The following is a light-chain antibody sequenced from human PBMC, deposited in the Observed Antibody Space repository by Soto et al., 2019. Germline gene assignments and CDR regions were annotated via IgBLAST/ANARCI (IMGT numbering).Light chain of an antibody. Sequence: DSQMSPSRSRLSASSGDGVTITGRAIQSISSWLAWYQQKPGKAPNLLMYDASSLESGVPSRFSGIGSGTAFTLTISGLQHADFATYSCQHSWTFGPGTKVDVK. J-gene: IGKJ1*01. CDR1: QSISSW. V-gene: IGKV1-5*01. CDR3: QHSWT. CDR2: DAS.